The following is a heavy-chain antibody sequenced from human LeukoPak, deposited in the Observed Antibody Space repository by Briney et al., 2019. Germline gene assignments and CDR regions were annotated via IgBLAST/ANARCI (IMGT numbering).Heavy chain of an antibody. Sequence: GGSLRLSCAASGFTVSSYAMSWVRQAPGKGLEWVSALSGSGGSTYYADSVKGRFTISRDTYKNTLYLQMNSLRAEDTAVYYCAKDREWLVAGLKDYWGQGTLVTVSS. J-gene: IGHJ4*02. CDR3: AKDREWLVAGLKDY. D-gene: IGHD6-19*01. V-gene: IGHV3-23*01. CDR1: GFTVSSYA. CDR2: LSGSGGST.